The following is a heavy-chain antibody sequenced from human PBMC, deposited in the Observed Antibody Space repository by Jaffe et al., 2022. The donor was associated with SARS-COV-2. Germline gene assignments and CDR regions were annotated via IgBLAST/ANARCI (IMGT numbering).Heavy chain of an antibody. CDR3: ASVTIFGVVITDKGGMDV. V-gene: IGHV1-69*02. Sequence: QVQLVQSGAEVKKPGSSVKVSCKASGGTFSSYTISWVRQAPGQGLEWMGRIIPILGIANYAQKFQGRVTITADKSTSTAYMELSSLRSEDTAVYYCASVTIFGVVITDKGGMDVWGQGTTVTVSS. D-gene: IGHD3-3*01. J-gene: IGHJ6*02. CDR1: GGTFSSYT. CDR2: IIPILGIA.